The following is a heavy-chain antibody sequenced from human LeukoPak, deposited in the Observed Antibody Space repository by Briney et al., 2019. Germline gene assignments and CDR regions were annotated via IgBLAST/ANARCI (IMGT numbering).Heavy chain of an antibody. D-gene: IGHD3-10*01. CDR2: MNPNSGNT. CDR3: ARGFTMVRGVIFGY. V-gene: IGHV1-8*01. Sequence: GASVKVSCKASGYTFTSYDINWMRQATGQGLEWMGWMNPNSGNTGYVQKFQGRVTMTRNTSISTAYMELSSLRSGDTAVYYCARGFTMVRGVIFGYWGQGTLVTVSS. CDR1: GYTFTSYD. J-gene: IGHJ4*02.